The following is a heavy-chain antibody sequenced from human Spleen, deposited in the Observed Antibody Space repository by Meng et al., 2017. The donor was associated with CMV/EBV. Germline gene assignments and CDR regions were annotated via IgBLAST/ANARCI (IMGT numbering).Heavy chain of an antibody. CDR1: GFTFSDYF. J-gene: IGHJ5*02. D-gene: IGHD2-15*01. CDR3: ARGYCSGGTCSAPPHANWFDL. CDR2: ISLSGTTI. V-gene: IGHV3-11*01. Sequence: GGSLRLSCVASGFTFSDYFMSWIRQAPGKGLEWVSYISLSGTTIYYADSVKGRFTISRDNAKNSLYLQMNSLRAEDTAVYYCARGYCSGGTCSAPPHANWFDLWGQGTLVTVSS.